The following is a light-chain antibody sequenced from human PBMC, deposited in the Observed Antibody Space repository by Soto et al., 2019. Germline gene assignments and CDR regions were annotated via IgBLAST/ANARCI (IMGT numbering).Light chain of an antibody. J-gene: IGLJ1*01. CDR3: LLSYNGHYV. CDR1: TGAVTNGHY. Sequence: QAVVTQEPSLTVSPGGTVTLTCGSSTGAVTNGHYPYWFQQKPGQAPRTLIYDTTNRHSWTPARFSGSLLGGKAALTLSGEQPEDEAEYYCLLSYNGHYVFGNGTKVTVL. CDR2: DTT. V-gene: IGLV7-46*01.